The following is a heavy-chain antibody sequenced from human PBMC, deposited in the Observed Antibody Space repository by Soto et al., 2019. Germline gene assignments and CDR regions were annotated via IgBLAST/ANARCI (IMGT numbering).Heavy chain of an antibody. CDR2: MNPNSGNT. J-gene: IGHJ6*03. CDR3: ARGRITXVRGVIRLPFSYMDF. CDR1: GFAITCND. Sequence: GTSAKPTSKDPGFAITCNDSNWVRHATEKGLEWMGWMNPNSGNTGYAQKFQGRVTMTRNTSISTAYMELSSLRSEDTAVYYCARGRITXVRGVIRLPFSYMDFWGNGTTVTVSS. V-gene: IGHV1-8*01. D-gene: IGHD3-10*01.